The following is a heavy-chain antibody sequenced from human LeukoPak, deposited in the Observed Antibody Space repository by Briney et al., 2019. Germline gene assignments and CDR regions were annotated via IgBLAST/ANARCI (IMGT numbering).Heavy chain of an antibody. CDR2: IIPTFGTA. Sequence: SVKVSCKASGGTFSSYAISWVRQAPGQGLEWMGGIIPTFGTANYAQKFQGRVTITADESTSTAYMELSSLRSEDTAVYYCAKLAAAGLYYFDYWGQGTLVTVSS. D-gene: IGHD6-13*01. J-gene: IGHJ4*02. CDR3: AKLAAAGLYYFDY. V-gene: IGHV1-69*13. CDR1: GGTFSSYA.